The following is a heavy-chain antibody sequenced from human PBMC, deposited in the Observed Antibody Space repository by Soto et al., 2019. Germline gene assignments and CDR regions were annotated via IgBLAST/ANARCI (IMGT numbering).Heavy chain of an antibody. CDR2: MYNTGST. V-gene: IGHV4-59*01. CDR1: GGSIGGYY. D-gene: IGHD2-21*02. J-gene: IGHJ6*02. Sequence: PSETLSLTRTVSGGSIGGYYWSWIRQPPGKGLEWIGYMYNTGSTVYNPSFKSRVTISVDTSKNQFSLKLNSVTAADTAVYYCARDLWGYCGTDCYPLDVWGQGTTVTVS. CDR3: ARDLWGYCGTDCYPLDV.